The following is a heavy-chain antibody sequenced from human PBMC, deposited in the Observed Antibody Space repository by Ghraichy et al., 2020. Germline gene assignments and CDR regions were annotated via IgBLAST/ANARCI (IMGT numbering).Heavy chain of an antibody. V-gene: IGHV4-34*01. D-gene: IGHD6-6*01. J-gene: IGHJ3*02. CDR1: GGSFNYYY. Sequence: SETLSLTCAVYGGSFNYYYWSWIRQPPGKGLEWIGEIHHSGSTNYNPSLKSRVTISVDTSKNQFSLNLRSVTAADTGVYYCARGSNDLYVSSSSLGLAFDIWGQGTMVTVSS. CDR2: IHHSGST. CDR3: ARGSNDLYVSSSSLGLAFDI.